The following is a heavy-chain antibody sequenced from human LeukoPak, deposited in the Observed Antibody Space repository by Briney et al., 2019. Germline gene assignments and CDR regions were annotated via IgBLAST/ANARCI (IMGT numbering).Heavy chain of an antibody. D-gene: IGHD3-22*01. CDR2: INHSGST. CDR1: GGSFSGYY. V-gene: IGHV4-34*01. J-gene: IGHJ1*01. Sequence: PSETLSLTCAVYGGSFSGYYWSWIRQPPGKGLEWIGEINHSGSTNYNPSLKSRDTISVDRSKNQFSLKLSSVTAADTAVYYCARVSYYYDSSGYYTEYFQHWGQGTLVTVSS. CDR3: ARVSYYYDSSGYYTEYFQH.